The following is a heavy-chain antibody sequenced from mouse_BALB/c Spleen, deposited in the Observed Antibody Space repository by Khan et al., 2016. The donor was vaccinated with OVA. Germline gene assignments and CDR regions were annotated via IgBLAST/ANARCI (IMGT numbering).Heavy chain of an antibody. J-gene: IGHJ2*01. CDR1: GYTFTSYT. CDR3: ARKSTRASY. V-gene: IGHV1-4*01. Sequence: QVQLKQSGAELVKPGASVKMSCKASGYTFTSYTMHWVKQRPGQGLEWIGYINPSSGYTKYNQKFKDKATLTADKSSSTAYMQLSSLTSEDSAVXYCARKSTRASYWGQGTTLTVSS. CDR2: INPSSGYT. D-gene: IGHD3-1*01.